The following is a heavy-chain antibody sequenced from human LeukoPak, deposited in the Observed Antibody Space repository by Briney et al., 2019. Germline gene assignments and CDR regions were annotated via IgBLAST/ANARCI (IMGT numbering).Heavy chain of an antibody. CDR1: GYTFTGYY. CDR3: ARESSGQYYFDY. J-gene: IGHJ4*02. CDR2: INPNSGGT. Sequence: ASVKVPCKASGYTFTGYYMHWVRQAPGQGLEWMGWINPNSGGTNYAQKFQGRVTMTRDTSISTAYMELSRLRSDDTAVYYCARESSGQYYFDYWGQGTLVTVSS. V-gene: IGHV1-2*02. D-gene: IGHD6-19*01.